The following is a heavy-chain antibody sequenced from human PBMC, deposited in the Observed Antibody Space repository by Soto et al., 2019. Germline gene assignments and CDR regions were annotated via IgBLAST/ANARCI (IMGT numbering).Heavy chain of an antibody. J-gene: IGHJ5*02. CDR3: ARDSDPFGVVMTPTNNWFDP. V-gene: IGHV4-59*11. D-gene: IGHD3-3*01. Sequence: PSGRLSITFTLSDGFISAHDWSWVRQSPGKRLEWIGYVYYSGSTVYNPSLKSRVSISADTSKNQFSLRLSSVTAADTAVYYCARDSDPFGVVMTPTNNWFDPWGQGTLVTVSS. CDR2: VYYSGST. CDR1: DGFISAHD.